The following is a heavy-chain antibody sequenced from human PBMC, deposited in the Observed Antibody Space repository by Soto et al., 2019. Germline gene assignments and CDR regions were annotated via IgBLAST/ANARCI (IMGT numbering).Heavy chain of an antibody. CDR1: GFTLSSYA. CDR3: ARDQGCSSTSCLQGVFDY. CDR2: ISYDGSNK. D-gene: IGHD2-2*01. Sequence: QVQLVESGGGVVQPGRSLRLSCAASGFTLSSYAMHWVRQGPGKGLEWVAVISYDGSNKYYADSVKGRFTISRDNSKNTLYLQMNSLRAEDTAVYYCARDQGCSSTSCLQGVFDYWGQGTLVTVSS. J-gene: IGHJ4*02. V-gene: IGHV3-30-3*01.